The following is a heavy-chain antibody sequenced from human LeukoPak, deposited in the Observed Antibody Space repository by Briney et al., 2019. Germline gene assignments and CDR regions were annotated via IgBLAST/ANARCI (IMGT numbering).Heavy chain of an antibody. V-gene: IGHV3-48*03. CDR2: ISSSGSTI. D-gene: IGHD6-19*01. CDR3: ARSSGWYSQHFDY. CDR1: GFTFSSYE. J-gene: IGHJ4*02. Sequence: PGGSLRLSCAASGFTFSSYEMNWVRQAPGKGLEWVSYISSSGSTIYYADSVKGRFTISRDNAKNSLYLQMTSLRAEDTAVYYCARSSGWYSQHFDYWGQGTLVTVSS.